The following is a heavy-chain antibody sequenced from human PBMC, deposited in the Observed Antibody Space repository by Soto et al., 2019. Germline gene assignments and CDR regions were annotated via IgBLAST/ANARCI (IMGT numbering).Heavy chain of an antibody. CDR1: GLSFSDHY. V-gene: IGHV3-72*01. Sequence: EVQLVESGGGFVQPGGSLRLSCAASGLSFSDHYMDWVRQAPGRGLEWVGRIRNRANSYATEYAASVEGRFTISREDSKNSLYLQMNSLEIEDTAVYYCASSWFGVSKYFDYWGQGILVTVSS. CDR2: IRNRANSYAT. CDR3: ASSWFGVSKYFDY. J-gene: IGHJ4*02. D-gene: IGHD3-10*01.